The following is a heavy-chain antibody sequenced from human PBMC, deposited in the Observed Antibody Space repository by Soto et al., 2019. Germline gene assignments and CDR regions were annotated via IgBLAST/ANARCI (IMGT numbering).Heavy chain of an antibody. Sequence: LMLSCAGSGLTVSCSCRSWIRQAPGKGLEWISYITFSGNTVYYADSLKGRFTISRDNAKNSLYLQMNRLRAEDTAVYYCARVSWREKYGMDVWGQRTTVPVSS. J-gene: IGHJ6*02. V-gene: IGHV3-11*01. CDR3: ARVSWREKYGMDV. CDR1: GLTVSCSC. CDR2: ITFSGNTV.